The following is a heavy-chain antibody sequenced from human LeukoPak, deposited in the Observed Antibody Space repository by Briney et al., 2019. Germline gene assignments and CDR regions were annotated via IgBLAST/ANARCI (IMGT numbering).Heavy chain of an antibody. Sequence: PGGSLRLSCAASGSTFSSYAMSWVRQAPGKGLEWVSAISGSGGSTYYADSVKGRFTISRDNSKNTLYLQMNSLRAEDTAVYYCAKDKAPIAVAHYDYWGQGTLVTVSS. CDR1: GSTFSSYA. D-gene: IGHD6-19*01. CDR2: ISGSGGST. J-gene: IGHJ4*02. CDR3: AKDKAPIAVAHYDY. V-gene: IGHV3-23*01.